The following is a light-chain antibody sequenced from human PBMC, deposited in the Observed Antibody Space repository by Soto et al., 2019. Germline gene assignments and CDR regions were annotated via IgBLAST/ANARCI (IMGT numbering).Light chain of an antibody. V-gene: IGLV2-14*03. CDR3: SSYRSSSTLEV. J-gene: IGLJ1*01. Sequence: QSALTQPASVSGSPGQSITISCTGTNDDVGDYNYVSWYQQHPDSAPKLLIYYVTNRPSGVSNRFSGSKSGNTASLTISGLQAEDEADYYCSSYRSSSTLEVFGTGTQLTVL. CDR2: YVT. CDR1: NDDVGDYNY.